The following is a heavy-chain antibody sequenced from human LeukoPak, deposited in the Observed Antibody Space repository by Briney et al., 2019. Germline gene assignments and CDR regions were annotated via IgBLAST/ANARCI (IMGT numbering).Heavy chain of an antibody. Sequence: GGSLRLSCAASGFTFSNYWMSWVREAPGKGLEWVANIKQDSSEKFYVDSVKGRFTVSRDNAKNSLYLQMSSLRAEDTAVYFCARYCSSGYCWSFDYWGQGTLVTVS. V-gene: IGHV3-7*01. CDR2: IKQDSSEK. J-gene: IGHJ4*02. D-gene: IGHD3-22*01. CDR1: GFTFSNYW. CDR3: ARYCSSGYCWSFDY.